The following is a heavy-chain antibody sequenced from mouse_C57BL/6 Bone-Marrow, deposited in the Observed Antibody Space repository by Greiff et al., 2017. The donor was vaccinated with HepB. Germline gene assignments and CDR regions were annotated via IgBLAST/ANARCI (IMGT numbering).Heavy chain of an antibody. D-gene: IGHD6-1*01. V-gene: IGHV5-6*01. CDR1: GFTFSSYG. J-gene: IGHJ2*01. CDR2: ISSGGSYT. Sequence: EVQGVESGGDLVKPGGSLKLSCAASGFTFSSYGMSWVRQTPDKRLEWVATISSGGSYTYYPDSVKGRFTISRDNAKNTLYLQMSSLKSEDTAMYYCARLPSPDFDYWGQGTTLTVSS. CDR3: ARLPSPDFDY.